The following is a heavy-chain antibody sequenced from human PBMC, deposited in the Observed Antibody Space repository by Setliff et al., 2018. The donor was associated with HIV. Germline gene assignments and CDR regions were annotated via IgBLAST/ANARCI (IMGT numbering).Heavy chain of an antibody. D-gene: IGHD2-21*02. V-gene: IGHV4-4*07. CDR3: ARDLWGDDYSYKHMDV. CDR1: GGSISGFY. Sequence: PSETLSLTCTVSGGSISGFYWNWIRQSAGKGLQWIGRIYDSGSTKYNPSLKRRVTMSLDTSKNQFSLNLDSVTAADTAVFYCARDLWGDDYSYKHMDVWGKGTTVTVSS. J-gene: IGHJ6*03. CDR2: IYDSGST.